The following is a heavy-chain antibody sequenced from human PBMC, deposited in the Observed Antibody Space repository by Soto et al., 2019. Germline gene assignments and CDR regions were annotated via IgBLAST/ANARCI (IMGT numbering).Heavy chain of an antibody. Sequence: SETLSLTCAVSGGSISSGGYSWSWIRQPPGKGLEWIGYIYHSGSTYYNPSLKSRVTISVDRSKNQFSLKLSSVTAADTAVYYCARARGTAMVDFDYWGQGTLVTAPQ. CDR2: IYHSGST. CDR1: GGSISSGGYS. CDR3: ARARGTAMVDFDY. D-gene: IGHD5-18*01. J-gene: IGHJ4*02. V-gene: IGHV4-30-2*01.